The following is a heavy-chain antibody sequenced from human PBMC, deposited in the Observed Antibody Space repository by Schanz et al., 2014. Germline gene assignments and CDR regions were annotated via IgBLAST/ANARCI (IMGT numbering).Heavy chain of an antibody. V-gene: IGHV3-15*01. CDR3: TTAHYSSNYETLDY. CDR2: IKSRIHGGTT. D-gene: IGHD6-13*01. CDR1: GFTMRNEW. J-gene: IGHJ4*02. Sequence: EVQLVESGGGLVKPGGSLRLSCAASGFTMRNEWMSWVRQAPGKGLEWVARIKSRIHGGTTDYAAPVKGRFTISRDDSKHTVYLQMDSRKTEDTALYYCTTAHYSSNYETLDYWGQGTLVTVSS.